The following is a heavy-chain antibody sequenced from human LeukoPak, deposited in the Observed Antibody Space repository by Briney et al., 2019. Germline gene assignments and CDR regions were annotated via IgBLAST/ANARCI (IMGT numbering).Heavy chain of an antibody. CDR3: AKYYYDSSGNYDC. CDR2: IIPIFGTA. V-gene: IGHV1-69*01. Sequence: ASVKVSCKASGGTFSSYAISWVRQAPGQGLEWMGGIIPIFGTANYAQKFQGRVTITADESTSTAYMELSSLRSEDTAVYYCAKYYYDSSGNYDCWGQGTLVTVSS. D-gene: IGHD3-22*01. J-gene: IGHJ4*02. CDR1: GGTFSSYA.